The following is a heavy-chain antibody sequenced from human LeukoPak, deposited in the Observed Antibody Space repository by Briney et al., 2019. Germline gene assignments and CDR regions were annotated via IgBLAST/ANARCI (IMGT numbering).Heavy chain of an antibody. V-gene: IGHV3-20*04. CDR2: INWNGGST. J-gene: IGHJ4*02. CDR3: ARVQRELMSYYFDY. Sequence: GGSLRLSCAASGFTFDDYGMSWVRQAPGKGLEWVSGINWNGGSTGYADSVKGRFTISRDNAKNSLYLQMNSLRVEDTALYYCARVQRELMSYYFDYWGQGTLVTVSS. D-gene: IGHD1-1*01. CDR1: GFTFDDYG.